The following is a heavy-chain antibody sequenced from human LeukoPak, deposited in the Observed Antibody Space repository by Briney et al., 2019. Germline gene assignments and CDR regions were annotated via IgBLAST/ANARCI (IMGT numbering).Heavy chain of an antibody. CDR2: TYYRSKWYN. D-gene: IGHD6-19*01. CDR1: GDSVSSNSAA. Sequence: SQTLALTCAISGDSVSSNSAAWNWIRQSPSRGLEWLGRTYYRSKWYNDYAVSVKSRITINPDTSKNQFSLQLNSVTPEDTAVYYCARAPRYSSGRAFDYWGQGALVTVSS. J-gene: IGHJ4*02. V-gene: IGHV6-1*01. CDR3: ARAPRYSSGRAFDY.